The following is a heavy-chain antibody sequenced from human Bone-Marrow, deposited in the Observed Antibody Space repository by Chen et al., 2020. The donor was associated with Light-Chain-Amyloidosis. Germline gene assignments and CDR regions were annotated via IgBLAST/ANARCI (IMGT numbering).Heavy chain of an antibody. D-gene: IGHD4-17*01. Sequence: EVQLVESGGGLVKPGGSLRLSCVASGFTFSYAWMSWVRQAPGKGLEWVGRIKSNTDGGTTDYAAPVKGRFIISRDDSKNTLYLQMDSLKTEDTGVYYCSTPDYDGRSDWGQGTLVTVSS. V-gene: IGHV3-15*01. CDR1: GFTFSYAW. CDR2: IKSNTDGGTT. J-gene: IGHJ4*02. CDR3: STPDYDGRSD.